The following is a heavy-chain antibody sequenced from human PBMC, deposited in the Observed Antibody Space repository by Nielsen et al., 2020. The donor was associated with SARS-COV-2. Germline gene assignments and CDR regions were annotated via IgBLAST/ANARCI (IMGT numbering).Heavy chain of an antibody. CDR2: ISSSSSYT. V-gene: IGHV3-11*03. CDR3: ARTVVVVPAAAEGLCWYFDL. CDR1: GFTFSDYY. Sequence: GESLKISCAASGFTFSDYYMSWIRQAPGKGLEWVSYISSSSSYTNYADSVKGRFTISRDNAKNSLYLQMNSLRAEDTAVYYCARTVVVVPAAAEGLCWYFDLWGRGTLVTVSS. D-gene: IGHD2-2*01. J-gene: IGHJ2*01.